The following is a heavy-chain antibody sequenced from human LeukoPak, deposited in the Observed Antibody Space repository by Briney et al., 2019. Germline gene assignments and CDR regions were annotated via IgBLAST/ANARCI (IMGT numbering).Heavy chain of an antibody. CDR3: ASLYSGSYYALDY. Sequence: KPSETLSLTCTVSGGSISSYYWSWIRQPPGKGLEWIGYIYYSGSTNYNPSLKSRVTISVETSKNQFSLKLSSVTAADTAVYYCASLYSGSYYALDYWGQGTLVTVSS. V-gene: IGHV4-59*12. J-gene: IGHJ4*02. D-gene: IGHD1-26*01. CDR1: GGSISSYY. CDR2: IYYSGST.